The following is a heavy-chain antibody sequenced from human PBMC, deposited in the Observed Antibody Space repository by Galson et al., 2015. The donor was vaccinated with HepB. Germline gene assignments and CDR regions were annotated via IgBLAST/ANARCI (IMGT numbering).Heavy chain of an antibody. J-gene: IGHJ6*03. CDR3: ARGTAARPPSYYYYYMDV. V-gene: IGHV1-69*13. CDR1: GGTFSSYA. D-gene: IGHD6-6*01. Sequence: SVKVSCKASGGTFSSYAISWVRQAPGQGLEWMGGIIPIFGTANYAQKFQGRVTITADESTSTAYMELSSLRSEDTAVYYCARGTAARPPSYYYYYMDVWGKGTTVTVSS. CDR2: IIPIFGTA.